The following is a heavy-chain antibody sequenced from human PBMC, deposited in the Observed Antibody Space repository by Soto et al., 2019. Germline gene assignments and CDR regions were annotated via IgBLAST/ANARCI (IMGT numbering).Heavy chain of an antibody. V-gene: IGHV3-23*01. D-gene: IGHD2-15*01. CDR1: GFTFSSYA. Sequence: EVQLLDSGGGLVQPGGSLRLSCAASGFTFSSYAMSWVRQAPGKGLVWVSAVSGSGSSTYYADSVKGRFTISRDNSKSTVSLQMNSLRAEDTVVYYCARDRVDCIGGSCRYNWFDPWGQGTLVTVSS. CDR2: VSGSGSST. J-gene: IGHJ5*02. CDR3: ARDRVDCIGGSCRYNWFDP.